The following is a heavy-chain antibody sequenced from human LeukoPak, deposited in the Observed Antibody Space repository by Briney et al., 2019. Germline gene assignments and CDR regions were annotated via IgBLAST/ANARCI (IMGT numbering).Heavy chain of an antibody. CDR3: ATKPLYHYDSSGYYLDY. CDR1: GGTFSSYA. J-gene: IGHJ4*02. CDR2: IIPIFGTA. V-gene: IGHV1-69*06. Sequence: SVKVSCKASGGTFSSYAISWVRQAPGQGLEWMGGIIPIFGTANYAQKFQGRVTMTEDTSTDTAYMELSSLRSEDTAVYYCATKPLYHYDSSGYYLDYWGQGTLVTVSS. D-gene: IGHD3-22*01.